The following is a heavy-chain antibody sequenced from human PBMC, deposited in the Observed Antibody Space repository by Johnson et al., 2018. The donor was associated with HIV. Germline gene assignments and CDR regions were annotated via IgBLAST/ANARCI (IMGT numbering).Heavy chain of an antibody. Sequence: MLLVESGGGVVQPGGSLRLSCAASGFTFSSYAMSWVRQAPGKGLEWVSAISGSGGSTYYADSVKGRFTISRDNSKNTLYLQMNSLRAEDTAVYYCASTSSGWFYAFDIWGQGTMVTVSS. D-gene: IGHD6-19*01. CDR2: ISGSGGST. J-gene: IGHJ3*02. CDR3: ASTSSGWFYAFDI. V-gene: IGHV3-23*04. CDR1: GFTFSSYA.